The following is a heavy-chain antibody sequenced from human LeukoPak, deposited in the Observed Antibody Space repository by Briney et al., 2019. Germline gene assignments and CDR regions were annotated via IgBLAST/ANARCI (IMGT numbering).Heavy chain of an antibody. Sequence: SETLSLTCAVSGGSISSNNWWGWVRQPPGKGLEWIGEIYHSGSTNYNPSLLSRLTISVDKSKNQFSLNLSSVTATDTAVYYCARLDSATTYNWFDPWGQGTLVTVSS. CDR2: IYHSGST. V-gene: IGHV4-4*02. CDR3: ARLDSATTYNWFDP. D-gene: IGHD5-18*01. CDR1: GGSISSNNW. J-gene: IGHJ5*02.